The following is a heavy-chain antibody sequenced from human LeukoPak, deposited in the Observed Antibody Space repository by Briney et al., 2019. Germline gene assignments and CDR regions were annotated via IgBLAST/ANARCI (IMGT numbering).Heavy chain of an antibody. Sequence: GGSLRLSCAASGFTFSSYEMNWVRQAPGKGLEWVSYISSSGSTIYYADSVKGRFTISRDNAKNSLYLQMNSLRAEDTAVYYCARDAPSSGSYCDPYFDYWGQGTLVTVSS. V-gene: IGHV3-48*03. D-gene: IGHD1-26*01. CDR1: GFTFSSYE. CDR2: ISSSGSTI. J-gene: IGHJ4*02. CDR3: ARDAPSSGSYCDPYFDY.